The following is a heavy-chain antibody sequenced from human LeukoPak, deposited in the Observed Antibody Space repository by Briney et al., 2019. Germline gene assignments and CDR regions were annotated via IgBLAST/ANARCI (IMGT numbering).Heavy chain of an antibody. D-gene: IGHD2-15*01. Sequence: PGGSLRLSCAASGFTFSNYGMSWVRQPPGKGLEWVSSISASGGSTYYADSLKGRSTISRDNSKNTLYLQMNSLRAEDTAVYYCAKDRGGSTSFDYWGQGTLVTVSS. CDR2: ISASGGST. CDR3: AKDRGGSTSFDY. V-gene: IGHV3-23*01. CDR1: GFTFSNYG. J-gene: IGHJ4*02.